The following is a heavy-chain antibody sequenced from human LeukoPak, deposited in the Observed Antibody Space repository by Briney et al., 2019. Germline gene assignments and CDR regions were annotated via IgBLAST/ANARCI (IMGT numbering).Heavy chain of an antibody. CDR2: ICGSGYTT. J-gene: IGHJ4*02. Sequence: GGSLRLSCVASGLTFGNYGMNWVRQAPGRGLEWVSAICGSGYTTYYADSVRGRFPISRDNSKNSMYLQMSSLRAEDTAIYYCAEVESSYCRIWGQGTLVTVSS. CDR1: GLTFGNYG. D-gene: IGHD3-10*01. V-gene: IGHV3-23*01. CDR3: AEVESSYCRI.